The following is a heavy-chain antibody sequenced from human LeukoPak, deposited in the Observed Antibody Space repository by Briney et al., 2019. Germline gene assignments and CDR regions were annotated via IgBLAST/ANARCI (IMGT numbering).Heavy chain of an antibody. J-gene: IGHJ4*02. CDR2: IYPGDSDT. D-gene: IGHD1-26*01. CDR3: ARRAAEWELLDY. CDR1: GYRFTTYW. Sequence: GESLKISCKVSGYRFTTYWIGWVRQMPGKGLDWMGVIYPGDSDTRYSPPFQGQVTISADKSISTAYLQWNSLKASDTAMYYCARRAAEWELLDYWGQGTLVTVSS. V-gene: IGHV5-51*01.